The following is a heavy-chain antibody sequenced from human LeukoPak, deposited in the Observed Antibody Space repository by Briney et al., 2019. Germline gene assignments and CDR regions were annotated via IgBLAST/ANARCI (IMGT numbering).Heavy chain of an antibody. V-gene: IGHV4-39*07. CDR2: IFYSGGT. D-gene: IGHD3-22*01. J-gene: IGHJ4*02. CDR1: GGSINTPNYY. Sequence: PSETLSLTCTVSGGSINTPNYYWGWIRQTPGKGLEWIGNIFYSGGTYYSPSLTSRVTISLDTSRNQFSLKLNSVTAADTAVYYCARDYYDSSGYYNLDYWGQGTLVTVSS. CDR3: ARDYYDSSGYYNLDY.